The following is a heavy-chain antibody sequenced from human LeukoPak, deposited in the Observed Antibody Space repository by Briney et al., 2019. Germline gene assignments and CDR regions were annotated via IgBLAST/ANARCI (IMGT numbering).Heavy chain of an antibody. V-gene: IGHV3-33*01. J-gene: IGHJ5*02. D-gene: IGHD2-15*01. Sequence: QPGGSLRLSCAASGFIFRNYGMYWVHQAPGKGLEWVAIIWYDGSDKYYADAVKGRFTISRDNSKNTLYLQMNSLRAEDTAVYYCAGAREGVGGWFDPWGQGTLVTVSS. CDR3: AGAREGVGGWFDP. CDR1: GFIFRNYG. CDR2: IWYDGSDK.